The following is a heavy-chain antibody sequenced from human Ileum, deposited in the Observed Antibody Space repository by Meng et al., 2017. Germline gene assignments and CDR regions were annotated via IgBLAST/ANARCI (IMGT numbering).Heavy chain of an antibody. Sequence: QGHINGSGPGLVKPSATLSRPCAVPGDSVRNPNWWDWLRQSPGKGLEWIGEIHHSGRTNFIASLQSRATISLDESKNQFSLTLTSVTAADTAVYYCARGVWDIRVGFDYWGQGILVTVSS. CDR1: GDSVRNPNW. CDR2: IHHSGRT. D-gene: IGHD3-16*01. J-gene: IGHJ4*02. V-gene: IGHV4-4*02. CDR3: ARGVWDIRVGFDY.